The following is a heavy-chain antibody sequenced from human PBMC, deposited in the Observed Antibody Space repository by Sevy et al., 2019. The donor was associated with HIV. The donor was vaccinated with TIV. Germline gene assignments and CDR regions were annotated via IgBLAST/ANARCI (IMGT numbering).Heavy chain of an antibody. CDR2: ITSRGSSI. V-gene: IGHV3-48*03. D-gene: IGHD3-22*01. Sequence: GGSLRLSCAASGFTFSNYEMNWVRQAPGKGLEWVSHITSRGSSIYYADSVKGRFTISTDNAKNSLYLQMNSLRVEDTAVYYCARNGGAYDTGFDPWGQGTLVTVSS. J-gene: IGHJ5*02. CDR3: ARNGGAYDTGFDP. CDR1: GFTFSNYE.